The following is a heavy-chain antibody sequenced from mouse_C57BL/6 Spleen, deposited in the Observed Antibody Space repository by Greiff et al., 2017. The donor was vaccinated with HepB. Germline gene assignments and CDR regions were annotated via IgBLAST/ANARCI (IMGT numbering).Heavy chain of an antibody. V-gene: IGHV1-15*01. CDR2: IDPETGGT. CDR1: GYTFTDYE. Sequence: QVQLQQSGAELVRPGASVTLSCKASGYTFTDYEMHWVKQTPVHGLEWIGAIDPETGGTAYNQKFKGKAILTADKSSSTAYMELRSLTSEDSAVYYCTRRYGNSYYFDYWGQGTTLTVSS. D-gene: IGHD2-1*01. J-gene: IGHJ2*01. CDR3: TRRYGNSYYFDY.